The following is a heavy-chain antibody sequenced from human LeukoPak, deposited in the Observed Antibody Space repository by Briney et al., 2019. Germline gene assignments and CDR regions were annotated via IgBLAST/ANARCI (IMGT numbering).Heavy chain of an antibody. CDR1: GFTFCDHY. Sequence: GGSLRLSCAVSGFTFCDHYMVWVRQAPGKGVEWVGRTRNKSNSYTTEYAASVKGRSTITRDDSKNSLYLQMNSLKTEDTDVYYCARVGDYGDYIWGQGTLVTVSS. D-gene: IGHD4-17*01. CDR2: TRNKSNSYTT. V-gene: IGHV3-72*01. CDR3: ARVGDYGDYI. J-gene: IGHJ4*02.